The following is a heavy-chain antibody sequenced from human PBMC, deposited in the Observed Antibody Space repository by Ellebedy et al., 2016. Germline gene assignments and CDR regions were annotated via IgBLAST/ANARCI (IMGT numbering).Heavy chain of an antibody. D-gene: IGHD6-19*01. CDR1: GFTVSTNY. CDR2: ISSSSRTI. CDR3: AREGRSSAWNDWYFDL. J-gene: IGHJ2*01. V-gene: IGHV3-48*02. Sequence: GGSLRLSCAASGFTVSTNYMKWVRQAPGKGLEWVSYISSSSRTIHYADSVKGRFTIFRDNAKDSLYLQMNSLRDEDTAVYYCAREGRSSAWNDWYFDLWGRGTLVTVSS.